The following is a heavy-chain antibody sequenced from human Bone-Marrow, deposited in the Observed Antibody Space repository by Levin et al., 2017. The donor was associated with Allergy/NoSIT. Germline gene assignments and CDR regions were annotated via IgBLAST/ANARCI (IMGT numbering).Heavy chain of an antibody. CDR1: GFTFSDYY. J-gene: IGHJ5*02. Sequence: LSLTCAASGFTFSDYYMSWIRQAPGKGLEWVSYISSSGSTIYYADSVKGRFTISRDNAKNSLYLQMNSLRAEDTAVYYCATIAAAGNCDWFDPWGQGTLVTVSS. CDR2: ISSSGSTI. V-gene: IGHV3-11*01. D-gene: IGHD6-13*01. CDR3: ATIAAAGNCDWFDP.